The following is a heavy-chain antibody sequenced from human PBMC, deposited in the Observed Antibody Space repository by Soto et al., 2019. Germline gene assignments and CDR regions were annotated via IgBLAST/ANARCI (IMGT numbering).Heavy chain of an antibody. V-gene: IGHV1-69*08. D-gene: IGHD4-17*01. Sequence: QDQLVQSGAEVKKPGSSVKVSCKASGGTFSSHTFSWVRQAPGQGLEWMGRIIPALGTATYAQKCQGRVTITADESATTVYMELNSLRSEDTAVDYCARPDFGDYWYFDLWGRGTLVTVSS. CDR3: ARPDFGDYWYFDL. J-gene: IGHJ2*01. CDR1: GGTFSSHT. CDR2: IIPALGTA.